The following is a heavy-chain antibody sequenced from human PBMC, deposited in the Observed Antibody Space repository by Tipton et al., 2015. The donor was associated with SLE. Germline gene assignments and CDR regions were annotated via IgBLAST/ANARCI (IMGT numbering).Heavy chain of an antibody. J-gene: IGHJ4*02. Sequence: TLSLTCTVSGGSISSSSYYWGWIRQPPGKGLEWIGEINHSGSTNYNPSLKSQVTISVDTSKNQFSLKLSAVTAADTAVYYCARGGPDSSGDDYWGQGTLVTVSS. D-gene: IGHD3-22*01. V-gene: IGHV4-39*07. CDR2: INHSGST. CDR3: ARGGPDSSGDDY. CDR1: GGSISSSSYY.